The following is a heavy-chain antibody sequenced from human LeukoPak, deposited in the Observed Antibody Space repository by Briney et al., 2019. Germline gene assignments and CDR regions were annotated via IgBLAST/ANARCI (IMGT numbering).Heavy chain of an antibody. D-gene: IGHD5-18*01. Sequence: ASVRVSCKASGYTFTSYGISWVRQAPGQGLEWMGWISAYNGNTNYAQKLQGRVTITTDTSTSTAYMELRSLRSEDTAVYYCARGQDTAMVTNFDYWGQGTLVTVSS. CDR2: ISAYNGNT. V-gene: IGHV1-18*01. J-gene: IGHJ4*02. CDR1: GYTFTSYG. CDR3: ARGQDTAMVTNFDY.